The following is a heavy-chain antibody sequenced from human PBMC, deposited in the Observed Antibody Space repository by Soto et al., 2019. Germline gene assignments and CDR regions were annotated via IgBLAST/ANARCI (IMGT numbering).Heavy chain of an antibody. CDR2: IYYSGST. D-gene: IGHD3-22*01. Sequence: SETLSLTCTVSGSSISSGDYYWSWIRQPPGKGLEWIGYIYYSGSTYYNPSLKSRVTISVDTSKNQFSLKLSSVTAADTAVYYCARGYYYDSSGYYYYFDYWGQGTLVTVSS. CDR1: GSSISSGDYY. V-gene: IGHV4-30-4*01. J-gene: IGHJ4*02. CDR3: ARGYYYDSSGYYYYFDY.